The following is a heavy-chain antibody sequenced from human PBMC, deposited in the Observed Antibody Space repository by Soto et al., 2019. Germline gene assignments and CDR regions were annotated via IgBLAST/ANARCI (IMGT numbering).Heavy chain of an antibody. J-gene: IGHJ5*02. Sequence: SETLSLTCTVSGVSFSSSSYYWVWIGQAPGKGLVWIGSIYYSGSTYYNPSLKSRVTISVDTSKNQFSLKLSSVTAADTAVYYCARQAVTIFGVVIATYNWFDPWGQGTLVTVSS. CDR3: ARQAVTIFGVVIATYNWFDP. D-gene: IGHD3-3*01. CDR2: IYYSGST. V-gene: IGHV4-39*01. CDR1: GVSFSSSSYY.